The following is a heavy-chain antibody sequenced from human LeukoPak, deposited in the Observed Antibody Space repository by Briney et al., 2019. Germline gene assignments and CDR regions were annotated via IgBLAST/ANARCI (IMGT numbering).Heavy chain of an antibody. CDR1: GFIFSDYY. J-gene: IGHJ3*02. CDR3: ARDWRADVGNAFDI. CDR2: ISGYTDYI. D-gene: IGHD3-3*01. V-gene: IGHV3-11*06. Sequence: GGSLRLSCAASGFIFSDYYMAWIRQAPGKGLEWLSSISGYTDYIYYADSLKGRFTISRDNAKNSLYLQMTSLRAEDTAVYYCARDWRADVGNAFDIWGQGTMVTVSS.